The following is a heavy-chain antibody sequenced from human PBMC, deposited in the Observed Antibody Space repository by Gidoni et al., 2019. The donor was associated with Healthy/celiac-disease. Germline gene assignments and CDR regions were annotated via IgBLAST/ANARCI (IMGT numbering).Heavy chain of an antibody. V-gene: IGHV3-15*01. J-gene: IGHJ6*02. CDR2: IKSKTDCGTT. Sequence: EVQLVESGGGLVKPGGSLRISCAASGSTFSNAWMSWFRQAPGKGLEWVGRIKSKTDCGTTDYAAPVKGRFTISRDDSKNTLYLQMNSLKTEDTAVYYCTKGYGRDVWGQGTTVTVSS. CDR1: GSTFSNAW. CDR3: TKGYGRDV.